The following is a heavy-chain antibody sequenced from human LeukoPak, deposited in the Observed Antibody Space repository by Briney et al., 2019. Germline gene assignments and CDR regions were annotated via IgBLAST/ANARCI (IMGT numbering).Heavy chain of an antibody. V-gene: IGHV1-8*01. CDR1: GYTFTSYD. J-gene: IGHJ4*02. CDR3: ARLPVTEYVWGSYRDY. D-gene: IGHD3-16*02. CDR2: MNPNSGNT. Sequence: ASVKVPCKASGYTFTSYDINWVRQATGQGLEWMGWMNPNSGNTGYAQKFQGRVTMTRNTSISTAYMELSSLRSEDTAVYYCARLPVTEYVWGSYRDYWGQGTLVTVSS.